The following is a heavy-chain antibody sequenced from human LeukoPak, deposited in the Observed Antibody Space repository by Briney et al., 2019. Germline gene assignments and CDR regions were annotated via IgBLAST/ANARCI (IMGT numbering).Heavy chain of an antibody. CDR2: ISYDGSNK. D-gene: IGHD1-26*01. CDR3: AKDMWELPQFDY. Sequence: GGSLRLSCAASGFTFSSYGMHWVRRAPGKGLEWVAVISYDGSNKYYADSVKGRLTISRDNSKNTLYLQMNSLRAEDTAVYYCAKDMWELPQFDYWGQGTLVTVSS. CDR1: GFTFSSYG. J-gene: IGHJ4*02. V-gene: IGHV3-30*18.